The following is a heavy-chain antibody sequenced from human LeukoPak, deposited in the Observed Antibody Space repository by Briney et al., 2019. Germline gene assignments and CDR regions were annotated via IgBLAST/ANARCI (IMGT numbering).Heavy chain of an antibody. CDR2: IIPILGIA. Sequence: ASVKVSCKASGGTFSSYAISWVRQAPGQGLEWMGRIIPILGIANYAQKFQGRVTITADKSTSTAYMELSSLRSEDTAVYYCARDGTGYSSGYYYYYYGMDVWGQGTTVTVSS. CDR1: GGTFSSYA. CDR3: ARDGTGYSSGYYYYYYGMDV. J-gene: IGHJ6*02. D-gene: IGHD6-19*01. V-gene: IGHV1-69*04.